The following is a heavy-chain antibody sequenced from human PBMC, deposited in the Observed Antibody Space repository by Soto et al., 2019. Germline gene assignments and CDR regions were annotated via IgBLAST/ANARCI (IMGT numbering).Heavy chain of an antibody. V-gene: IGHV4-59*04. CDR3: TRRYNWNDYYFDP. J-gene: IGHJ5*02. CDR2: MYYSGTS. D-gene: IGHD1-20*01. CDR1: GGSISSYY. Sequence: SETLSLTCTVSGGSISSYYWSWVRQPPGKGLEWIGYMYYSGTSYFNPALKGRVTISVDTSTNQFSLRLTSVTAADTAVYYCTRRYNWNDYYFDPWGQGTLVTVSS.